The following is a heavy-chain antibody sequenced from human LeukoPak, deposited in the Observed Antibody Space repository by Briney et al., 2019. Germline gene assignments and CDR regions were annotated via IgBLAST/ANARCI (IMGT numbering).Heavy chain of an antibody. CDR2: ISSSSSYI. CDR1: GFTFSSYS. V-gene: IGHV3-21*01. D-gene: IGHD4-23*01. J-gene: IGHJ4*02. CDR3: ARGGGLATVVTQSDY. Sequence: PGGSLRLSCAASGFTFSSYSMNWVRQAPGKGLEWVSSISSSSSYIYYADSVKGRFTISRDSAKNSLYLQMNSLRAEDTAVYYCARGGGLATVVTQSDYWGQGTLVTVSS.